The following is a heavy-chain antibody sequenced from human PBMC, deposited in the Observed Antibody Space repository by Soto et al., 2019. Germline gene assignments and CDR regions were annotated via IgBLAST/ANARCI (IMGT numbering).Heavy chain of an antibody. D-gene: IGHD3-9*01. J-gene: IGHJ4*02. CDR2: IYWDDSK. CDR1: GFSLSTSGVG. V-gene: IGHV2-5*02. CDR3: AHKGPEDWPLDY. Sequence: QLTLTESGPTLVRPTQTLSLTCAFSGFSLSTSGVGVGWIRQPPGKALEWLAVIYWDDSKHYSPSLRSRLTITKDTSKNQVVLTMTNMYPMYTGTYYCAHKGPEDWPLDYWGQGNLVTVSA.